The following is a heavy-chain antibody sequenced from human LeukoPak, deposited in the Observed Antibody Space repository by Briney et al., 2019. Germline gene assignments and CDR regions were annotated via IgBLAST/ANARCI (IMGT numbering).Heavy chain of an antibody. V-gene: IGHV4-59*01. D-gene: IGHD3-16*01. CDR1: GGSISSYY. CDR3: ATDHSVFFGEPVVGP. Sequence: SETLSLTCTVSGGSISSYYWSWIRQPPGKGLEWIGYIYYSGSTNYNPSLKSRVTISVDTSKNQFSLKLSSVTAADTAVYYCATDHSVFFGEPVVGPWGQGTLVTVSS. J-gene: IGHJ5*02. CDR2: IYYSGST.